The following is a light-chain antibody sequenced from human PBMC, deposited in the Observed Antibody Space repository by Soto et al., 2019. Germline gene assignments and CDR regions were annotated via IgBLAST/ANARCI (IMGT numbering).Light chain of an antibody. V-gene: IGKV3-11*01. CDR3: QHRSSWPFT. J-gene: IGKJ3*01. CDR2: DVS. CDR1: ETVNSY. Sequence: EIVLTQSPATLSLSPGERATVSCRASETVNSYLAWYQQKPGQAPRLLIYDVSKRATGIPARFSGSGSGTDFTLTISSLEPDDFAVYYCQHRSSWPFTFGPGTKVEIK.